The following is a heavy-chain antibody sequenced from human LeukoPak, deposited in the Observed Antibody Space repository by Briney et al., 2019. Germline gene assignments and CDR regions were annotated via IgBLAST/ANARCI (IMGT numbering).Heavy chain of an antibody. CDR2: ISGSGSDI. CDR1: GFTFSLYS. D-gene: IGHD1-26*01. Sequence: GGSLRLSCAGSGFTFSLYSLNWVRQAPGRGLEWVSFISGSGSDIFYADSVKGRFTISRDNAKNSVSRQMDSLRGDDTAVYYCARDIGGSYSAIDYWGQGTLVTVSS. V-gene: IGHV3-21*05. CDR3: ARDIGGSYSAIDY. J-gene: IGHJ4*02.